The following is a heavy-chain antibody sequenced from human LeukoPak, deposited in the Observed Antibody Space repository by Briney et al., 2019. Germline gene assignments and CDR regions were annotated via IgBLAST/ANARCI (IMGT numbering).Heavy chain of an antibody. Sequence: KPSETLSLTCTVSGGSISSYYWSWIRQPPGKGLEWIGYIYYSGSTNYNPSLKSRVTISVDTSKNQFSLKLSSVTAADTAVYYCARRGYDFWTGYHRYFDFWGQGTLVAVSS. CDR3: ARRGYDFWTGYHRYFDF. CDR1: GGSISSYY. V-gene: IGHV4-59*01. D-gene: IGHD3-3*01. J-gene: IGHJ4*02. CDR2: IYYSGST.